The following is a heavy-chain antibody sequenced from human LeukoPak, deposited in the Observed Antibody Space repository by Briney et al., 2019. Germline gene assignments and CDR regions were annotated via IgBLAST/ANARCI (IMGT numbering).Heavy chain of an antibody. Sequence: SVKVSCKASGGTFGNYAISWVRQAPGQGLEWMGGIIPIFGTLNYAQKFQGRVTITADESTSTVYMELSSLKSEDTAVYYCAGGKLFDIWSGYYPMDDSWGQGTLVTVSS. D-gene: IGHD3-3*01. J-gene: IGHJ4*02. CDR3: AGGKLFDIWSGYYPMDDS. CDR2: IIPIFGTL. V-gene: IGHV1-69*13. CDR1: GGTFGNYA.